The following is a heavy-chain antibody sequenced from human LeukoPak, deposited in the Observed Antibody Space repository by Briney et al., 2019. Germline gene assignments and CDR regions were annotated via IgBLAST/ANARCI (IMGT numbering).Heavy chain of an antibody. Sequence: ASVKVSCKVSGYTLTELSMHWVRQAPGKGLEWMGGFDPEDGETIYAQKFQGRVTITRNTSISTAYMELSSLRSEDTAVYYCARERRFHGSGSSDAFDIWGQGTMVTVSS. V-gene: IGHV1-24*01. CDR1: GYTLTELS. J-gene: IGHJ3*02. CDR3: ARERRFHGSGSSDAFDI. D-gene: IGHD3-10*01. CDR2: FDPEDGET.